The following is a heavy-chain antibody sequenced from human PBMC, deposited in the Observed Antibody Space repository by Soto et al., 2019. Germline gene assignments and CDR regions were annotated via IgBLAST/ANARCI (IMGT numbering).Heavy chain of an antibody. V-gene: IGHV4-4*02. CDR2: MFASGSS. CDR1: GDSISSPNW. CDR3: AREGFDHRPDY. J-gene: IGHJ4*02. Sequence: QVQLQESGPGLVKHSETLSLTCAVSGDSISSPNWWSWYRQSPGKGLELIGEMFASGSSNYNPSLDGRVTISLDTSKNPFSLKLTYLTAADTAIYYCAREGFDHRPDYWGQGIPVSVSS.